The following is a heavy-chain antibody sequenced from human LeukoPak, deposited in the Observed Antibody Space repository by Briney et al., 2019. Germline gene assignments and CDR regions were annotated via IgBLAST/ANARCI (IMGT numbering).Heavy chain of an antibody. D-gene: IGHD4-11*01. Sequence: GGSLRLSCAASGFTVSSNFMSWVRQAPGKGLEWVSVIYSGGSTYYADSVKGRFTISRDNSKNTLYLQMNSLRAEDTAVYYCASDSVPPPTTVIRSFYYYYGMDVWGQGTTVTVSS. V-gene: IGHV3-66*01. J-gene: IGHJ6*02. CDR2: IYSGGST. CDR1: GFTVSSNF. CDR3: ASDSVPPPTTVIRSFYYYYGMDV.